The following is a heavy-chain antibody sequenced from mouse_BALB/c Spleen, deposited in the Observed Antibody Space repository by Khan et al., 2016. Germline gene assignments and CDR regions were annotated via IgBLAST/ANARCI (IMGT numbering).Heavy chain of an antibody. CDR1: VFNIKDYY. V-gene: IGHV14-4*02. CDR2: LDPEIGAT. Sequence: EVQLQESGAELVRSGASVKLSCTASVFNIKDYYMHWVKQRPEQGLEWIGWLDPEIGATEYAPNFQGKATLTADTSSNAAYLSFCRLTSEVSAVSDCNAIYYGNDVYFDYWGQGTTLTVSS. CDR3: NAIYYGNDVYFDY. D-gene: IGHD2-2*01. J-gene: IGHJ2*01.